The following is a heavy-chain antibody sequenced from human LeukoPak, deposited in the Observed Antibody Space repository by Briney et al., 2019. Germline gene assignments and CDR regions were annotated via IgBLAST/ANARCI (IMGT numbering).Heavy chain of an antibody. CDR1: GGSISSYY. CDR2: TYYSGTT. J-gene: IGHJ4*02. CDR3: ARGVYIAAARYGY. V-gene: IGHV4-59*01. D-gene: IGHD6-13*01. Sequence: SETLSLTCTVSGGSISSYYWSWIRQPPGKGLEWIGYTYYSGTTNYNPSLKSRVTISVDTSKNQFSLKLSSVTAADTAVYYCARGVYIAAARYGYWGQGTLVTVSS.